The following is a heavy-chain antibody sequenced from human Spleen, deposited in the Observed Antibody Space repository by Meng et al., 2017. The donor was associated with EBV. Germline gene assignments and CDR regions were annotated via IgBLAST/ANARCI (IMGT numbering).Heavy chain of an antibody. CDR3: ARDLEDGDFDY. CDR2: ISAYNGNR. J-gene: IGHJ4*02. D-gene: IGHD5-24*01. Sequence: QVRLVQSGAEVKKPGASVKVSCKASGYTFTRYGITWVRQAPGRGPEWMGWISAYNGNRNYGQKLQGRVTMTTDTSTSTAYMELRSLRSDDTAVYYCARDLEDGDFDYWGQGTLVTVSS. CDR1: GYTFTRYG. V-gene: IGHV1-18*01.